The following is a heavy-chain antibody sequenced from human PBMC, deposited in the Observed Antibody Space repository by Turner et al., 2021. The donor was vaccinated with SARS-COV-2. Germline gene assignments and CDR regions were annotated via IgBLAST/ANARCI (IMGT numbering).Heavy chain of an antibody. J-gene: IGHJ4*02. CDR2: IDHTGEKV. D-gene: IGHD3-22*01. Sequence: EVHLLESGGGLVQPGGSLRLSCAASGFTFSLSAMTWFRQTPGKGLQWVSSIDHTGEKVYYADSVKGRFTISRDNSKNTLFLQMSSLRADDSALYYCAKNEMAMIVVVITLFDYWGQGTLVTVSS. CDR1: GFTFSLSA. CDR3: AKNEMAMIVVVITLFDY. V-gene: IGHV3-23*01.